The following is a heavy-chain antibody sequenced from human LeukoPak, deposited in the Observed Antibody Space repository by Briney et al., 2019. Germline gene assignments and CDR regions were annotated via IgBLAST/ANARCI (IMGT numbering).Heavy chain of an antibody. Sequence: GESLKISCKGSGYSFTNYWIGWVRQMPGKGLEWMGIIYPGDSDTRYSPSFQGQVTISADKSISTAYLQWSSLKASDTAMYYCARRRGSGSYSGESDYWGQGTLVTVSS. CDR1: GYSFTNYW. J-gene: IGHJ4*02. CDR3: ARRRGSGSYSGESDY. CDR2: IYPGDSDT. D-gene: IGHD3-10*01. V-gene: IGHV5-51*01.